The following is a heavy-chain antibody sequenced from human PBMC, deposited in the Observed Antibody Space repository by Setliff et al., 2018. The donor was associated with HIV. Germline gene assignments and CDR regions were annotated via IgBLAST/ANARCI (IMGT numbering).Heavy chain of an antibody. D-gene: IGHD6-13*01. Sequence: SETLSLTCTVSNGSISSGTFYWNWIRQPAGKGLEWIGRINTSGSTNYDPSLKSRVTISVDKSQNQFSLKLSSVTAADTAVYYCARDFKRYNSPCRFDPWGQGTLVTVSS. CDR2: INTSGST. CDR1: NGSISSGTFY. CDR3: ARDFKRYNSPCRFDP. J-gene: IGHJ5*02. V-gene: IGHV4-61*02.